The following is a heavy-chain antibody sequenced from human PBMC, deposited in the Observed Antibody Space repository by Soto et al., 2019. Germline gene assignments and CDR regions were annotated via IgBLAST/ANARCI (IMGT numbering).Heavy chain of an antibody. Sequence: GGSRRLSCAASGFTVSSYAVHWVRQAPGKGLEWVAVISYDGSNKYYADSVKGRFTISRDNSKNTLYLQMNSLRAEDTAVYYCARDRRYSSSSDIDYWGQGTLVTVSS. J-gene: IGHJ4*02. V-gene: IGHV3-30-3*01. CDR3: ARDRRYSSSSDIDY. CDR2: ISYDGSNK. CDR1: GFTVSSYA. D-gene: IGHD6-6*01.